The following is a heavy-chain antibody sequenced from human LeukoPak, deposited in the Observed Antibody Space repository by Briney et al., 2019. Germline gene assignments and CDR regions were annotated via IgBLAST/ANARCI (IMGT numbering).Heavy chain of an antibody. CDR1: GFTFSSYA. V-gene: IGHV3-30*04. J-gene: IGHJ4*02. CDR3: ARGWVPKLRGLYCDY. D-gene: IGHD3-10*01. Sequence: GRSLRLSCAASGFTFSSYAMHWVRQAPGKGLEWVAVISYDGSNKYYADSVKGRFTISGDNSKNTLYLQMNSLRAEDTAVYYCARGWVPKLRGLYCDYWGQGTLVTVSS. CDR2: ISYDGSNK.